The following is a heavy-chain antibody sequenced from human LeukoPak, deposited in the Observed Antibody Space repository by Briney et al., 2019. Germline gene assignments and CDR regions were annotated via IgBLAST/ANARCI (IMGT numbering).Heavy chain of an antibody. D-gene: IGHD6-13*01. J-gene: IGHJ3*02. CDR3: ASSKPDLPAVGSHDAFDI. CDR2: IKQDGSEK. CDR1: GFTFSSYW. V-gene: IGHV3-7*01. Sequence: PGGSLRLSCAASGFTFSSYWMSWVRQAPGKGLEWVANIKQDGSEKYYVDSVKGRFTISRDNAKNSLYLQMNSLRAEDTAVYYCASSKPDLPAVGSHDAFDIWGQGTMVTVSS.